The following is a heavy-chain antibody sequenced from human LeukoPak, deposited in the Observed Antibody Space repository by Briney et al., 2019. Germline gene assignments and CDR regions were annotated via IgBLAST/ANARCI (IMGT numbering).Heavy chain of an antibody. V-gene: IGHV3-23*01. D-gene: IGHD3-16*02. CDR1: GFTFSSYA. Sequence: GGSLRLSCAASGFTFSSYAMSWVRQAPGKGLEWVSGISGSGGSTYYADSVKGRFTISRDNSKNTLYLQMNSLRAEDTAVYYCAKDDRRRGKYYFDYWGQGTLVTVPS. CDR3: AKDDRRRGKYYFDY. J-gene: IGHJ4*02. CDR2: ISGSGGST.